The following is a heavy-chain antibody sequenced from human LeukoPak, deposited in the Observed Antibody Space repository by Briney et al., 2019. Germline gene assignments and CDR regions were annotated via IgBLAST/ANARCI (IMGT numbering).Heavy chain of an antibody. Sequence: GGSLRLSCAASGFTFDDYAMHWVRQAPGKGLEWVSGISWNSGSIGYADSVKGRLTISRDNAKNSLYLQMNSLRAEDTALYYCAKGPVAGLGIPHFDYWGQGTLVTVSS. CDR3: AKGPVAGLGIPHFDY. J-gene: IGHJ4*02. CDR1: GFTFDDYA. D-gene: IGHD6-19*01. CDR2: ISWNSGSI. V-gene: IGHV3-9*01.